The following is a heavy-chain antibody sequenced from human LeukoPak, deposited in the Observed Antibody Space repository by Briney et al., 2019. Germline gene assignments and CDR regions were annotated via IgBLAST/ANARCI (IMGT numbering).Heavy chain of an antibody. Sequence: SETLSLTCTVSGGSISSGGYYWSWIRQHPGKGLEWIGYIYYSGSTYYNPSLKSRVTISVDTSKNQFSLKLSPVTAADTAVYYCARNRASAGTGVSDYWGQGTLVTVS. J-gene: IGHJ4*02. CDR3: ARNRASAGTGVSDY. V-gene: IGHV4-31*03. D-gene: IGHD6-19*01. CDR2: IYYSGST. CDR1: GGSISSGGYY.